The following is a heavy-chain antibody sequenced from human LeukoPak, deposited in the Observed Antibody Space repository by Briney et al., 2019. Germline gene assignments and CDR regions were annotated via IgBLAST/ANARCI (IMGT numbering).Heavy chain of an antibody. CDR3: AKSVWRAAAGDY. J-gene: IGHJ4*02. Sequence: QPGGSLRLSCAASGFTFSSYSMNWVRQASGKGLEWVSYISSSSSTIYYADSVKGRFTISRDNSKNTLYLQMNSLRAEDTAVYYCAKSVWRAAAGDYWGQGTLVTVSS. CDR1: GFTFSSYS. CDR2: ISSSSSTI. D-gene: IGHD6-13*01. V-gene: IGHV3-48*01.